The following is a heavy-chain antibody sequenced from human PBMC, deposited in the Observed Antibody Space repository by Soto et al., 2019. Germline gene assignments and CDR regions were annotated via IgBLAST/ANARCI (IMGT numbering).Heavy chain of an antibody. V-gene: IGHV1-69*13. CDR1: GGTFSSYA. Sequence: ASVKVSCKASGGTFSSYAISWVRQAPGQGLEWMGGIIPIFGTANYAQKFQGRVTITADESTSTAYMELSSLRSEDTAVYYCAREYYYDSSGSPPAFDYWGQGTLVTVSS. D-gene: IGHD3-22*01. CDR2: IIPIFGTA. CDR3: AREYYYDSSGSPPAFDY. J-gene: IGHJ4*02.